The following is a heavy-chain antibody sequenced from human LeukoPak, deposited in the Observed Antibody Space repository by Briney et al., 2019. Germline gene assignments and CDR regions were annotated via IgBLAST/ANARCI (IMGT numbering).Heavy chain of an antibody. D-gene: IGHD3-16*01. Sequence: GESLKISCKGPGYSFTNSWIGWVRQMSGKGLEWMGIIYPGDSDTRYSPSFQGQVTISADKSISTAYLQWSSLKASDTAMYYCARRPFDPNSAFDIWGQGTMVTVSS. J-gene: IGHJ3*02. V-gene: IGHV5-51*01. CDR2: IYPGDSDT. CDR3: ARRPFDPNSAFDI. CDR1: GYSFTNSW.